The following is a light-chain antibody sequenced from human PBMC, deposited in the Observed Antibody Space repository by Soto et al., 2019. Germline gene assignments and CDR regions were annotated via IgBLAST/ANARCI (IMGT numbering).Light chain of an antibody. J-gene: IGKJ1*01. CDR2: AAS. CDR1: QSISSY. V-gene: IGKV1-39*01. CDR3: QQSYSTPRT. Sequence: DVRMTQSQSSLYASVGDRVTITCRASQSISSYLNWDQQKAGKAPKLLIYAASSLQSGVPSRFSGSGSGTDFNLTISSLQPEDFATYYCQQSYSTPRTFGQGTKV.